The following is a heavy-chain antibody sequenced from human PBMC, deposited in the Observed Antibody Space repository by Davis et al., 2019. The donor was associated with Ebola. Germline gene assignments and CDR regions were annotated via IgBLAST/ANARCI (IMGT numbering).Heavy chain of an antibody. CDR2: ISWDSGTT. CDR3: AKDVYADIGHGLEA. Sequence: SLKISCIASGFKFYDHAMNWVRQGPGRGLEWVSGISWDSGTTLYAESVEGRFSISRDNAKNAVYLEMNSLRPEDTALYYCAKDVYADIGHGLEAWGQGTTVTVSS. CDR1: GFKFYDHA. D-gene: IGHD3-16*01. J-gene: IGHJ6*02. V-gene: IGHV3-9*01.